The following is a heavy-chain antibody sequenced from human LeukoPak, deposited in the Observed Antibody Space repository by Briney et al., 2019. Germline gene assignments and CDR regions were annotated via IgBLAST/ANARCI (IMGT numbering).Heavy chain of an antibody. CDR1: GGSISSYY. D-gene: IGHD5-24*01. J-gene: IGHJ4*02. CDR3: ARNRDGYNSFDY. Sequence: PSETLSLTCTVSGGSISSYYWSWIRQPPGKGLEWIGYIYYSGSTNYNPSLKSRVTISVDTSKNQFSLKLSSVTAADTAVYYCARNRDGYNSFDYWGQGTLVTVSS. V-gene: IGHV4-59*12. CDR2: IYYSGST.